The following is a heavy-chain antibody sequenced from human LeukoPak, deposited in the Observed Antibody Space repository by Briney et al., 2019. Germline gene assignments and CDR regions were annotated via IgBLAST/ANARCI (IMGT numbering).Heavy chain of an antibody. V-gene: IGHV3-43D*04. CDR3: AKEAFLDSPNRLMDV. J-gene: IGHJ6*03. CDR1: GFTFDDYA. Sequence: GGSLRLSCAASGFTFDDYAMHWVRQAPGKGLEWVSLISWDGGSTYYADSVKGRFTISRDNSKNSLYLQMNSLRAEDTALYYCAKEAFLDSPNRLMDVWGKGTTVTVSS. CDR2: ISWDGGST. D-gene: IGHD3-3*02.